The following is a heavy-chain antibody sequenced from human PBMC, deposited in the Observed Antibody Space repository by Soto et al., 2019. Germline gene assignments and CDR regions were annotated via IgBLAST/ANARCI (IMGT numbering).Heavy chain of an antibody. D-gene: IGHD3-9*01. CDR1: GFTFDDYV. J-gene: IGHJ4*02. Sequence: SGGSLRLSCAASGFTFDDYVMSWVRQAPGKGLEWVSDINWNGGSTGYADSVKGRFTISRDNAKKSLYLQMNSLRAEDTALYYCARVLGGYYNSVDYWGQGTPVTGSS. CDR2: INWNGGST. V-gene: IGHV3-20*04. CDR3: ARVLGGYYNSVDY.